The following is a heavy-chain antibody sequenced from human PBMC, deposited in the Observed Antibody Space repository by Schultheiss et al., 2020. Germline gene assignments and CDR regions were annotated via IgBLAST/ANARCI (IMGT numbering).Heavy chain of an antibody. CDR2: IKQDGSEK. Sequence: GGSLRLSCAASGFTFSNAWMNWVRQAPGKGLEWVANIKQDGSEKYYVDSVKGRFTISRDNAKNSLYLQMNSLRAEDTAVYYCARVIGSVGELFSDYWGQGTLVTVSS. D-gene: IGHD3-10*01. J-gene: IGHJ4*02. CDR1: GFTFSNAW. V-gene: IGHV3-7*01. CDR3: ARVIGSVGELFSDY.